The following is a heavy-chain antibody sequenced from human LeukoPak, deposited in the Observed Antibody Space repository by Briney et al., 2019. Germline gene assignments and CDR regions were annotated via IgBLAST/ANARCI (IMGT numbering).Heavy chain of an antibody. CDR3: ARDPGPRVPPGSYSDY. V-gene: IGHV3-7*01. CDR2: IKQDGSEK. D-gene: IGHD1-26*01. Sequence: GGSLSLSCAASGFTFSAYSMSWVRQAPGKGLGWVANIKQDGSEKYYVGSVKGRFTISRDNAKNSLYLQMNSLRAEDTAVYDCARDPGPRVPPGSYSDYWGQGTLVTVSS. J-gene: IGHJ4*02. CDR1: GFTFSAYS.